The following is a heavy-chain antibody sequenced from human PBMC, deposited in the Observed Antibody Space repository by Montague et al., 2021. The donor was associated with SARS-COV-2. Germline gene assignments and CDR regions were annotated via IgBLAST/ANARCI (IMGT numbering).Heavy chain of an antibody. CDR3: ARGYRRITIFGVVNYDAFDI. Sequence: SETLSLTCTVSGGSISSYYWSWIRQPPGKGLEWIGYIYYSGSTNYNPSLKSRVTISVDTSKNQFSLKLSSVTAADTAVYYCARGYRRITIFGVVNYDAFDIWGQGTMVTVSS. CDR1: GGSISSYY. J-gene: IGHJ3*02. V-gene: IGHV4-59*12. D-gene: IGHD3-3*01. CDR2: IYYSGST.